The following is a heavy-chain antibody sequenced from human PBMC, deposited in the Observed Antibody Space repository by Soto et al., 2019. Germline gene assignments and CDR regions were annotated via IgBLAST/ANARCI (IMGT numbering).Heavy chain of an antibody. CDR1: GFTFSNYG. Sequence: QVQLVESGGGVVQPGRSLRLSCAASGFTFSNYGMHWVRQAPGKGLEWVAVILNDGSNRYHADSVKDRFTISRDNSKNTLDLQMHSLRAEDTAVYYCARDDEYSGNGMDVWGQGTTVTVS. V-gene: IGHV3-33*01. D-gene: IGHD3-10*01. CDR3: ARDDEYSGNGMDV. J-gene: IGHJ6*02. CDR2: ILNDGSNR.